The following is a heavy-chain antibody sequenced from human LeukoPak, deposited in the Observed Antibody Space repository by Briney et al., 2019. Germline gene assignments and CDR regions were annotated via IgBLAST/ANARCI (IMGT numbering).Heavy chain of an antibody. J-gene: IGHJ5*02. Sequence: GGSLRLSCAASGFTFSSYAMSWVRLAPGKGLEWVSAISGSGGSTYYADSVKGRFTISRDNSKNTLYLQMNSLRAEDTAVYYCAKQEAGAAGACSDHWGQGTLVTVSS. V-gene: IGHV3-23*01. CDR3: AKQEAGAAGACSDH. D-gene: IGHD6-13*01. CDR2: ISGSGGST. CDR1: GFTFSSYA.